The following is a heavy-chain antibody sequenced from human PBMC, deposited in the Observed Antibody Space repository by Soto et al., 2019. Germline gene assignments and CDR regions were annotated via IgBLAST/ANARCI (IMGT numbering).Heavy chain of an antibody. CDR2: ISSSSYI. J-gene: IGHJ6*03. CDR3: ARGGADYGDFYYYYMDV. Sequence: GGSLRLSCAASGFTFSSYSMNWVRQAPGKGLEWVSSISSSSYIYYADSVKGRFTISRDNAKNSLYLQMNSLRAEDTAVYYCARGGADYGDFYYYYMDVWGKGTTVTVSS. CDR1: GFTFSSYS. D-gene: IGHD4-17*01. V-gene: IGHV3-21*01.